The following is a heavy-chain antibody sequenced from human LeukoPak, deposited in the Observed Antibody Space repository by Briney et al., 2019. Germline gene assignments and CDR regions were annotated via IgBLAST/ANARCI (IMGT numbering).Heavy chain of an antibody. CDR1: GGSINSYY. Sequence: SETLSLTCTVSGGSINSYYWSWIRQPPGKGLEWIVYIYSNENANYNPSLKSRVTMSVDTSKNQFSLRLSSVTAADTAVYYCARQGYYSETGSLTGFDYLGQGTLVPVSS. V-gene: IGHV4-4*09. J-gene: IGHJ4*02. CDR3: ARQGYYSETGSLTGFDY. D-gene: IGHD3-22*01. CDR2: IYSNENA.